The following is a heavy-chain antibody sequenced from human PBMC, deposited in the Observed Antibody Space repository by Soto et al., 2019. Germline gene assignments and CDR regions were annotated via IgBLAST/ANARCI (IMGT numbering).Heavy chain of an antibody. V-gene: IGHV4-59*01. CDR1: GGSISSYY. Sequence: SETLSLTCTVSGGSISSYYWSWIRQPPGKGLEWIGYIYYSGSTNYNPSLKSRVTISVDTSKNQFSLKLSSVTAADTAVYYCARGPYSSSWSYWGQGTLVTVSS. CDR2: IYYSGST. J-gene: IGHJ4*02. CDR3: ARGPYSSSWSY. D-gene: IGHD6-13*01.